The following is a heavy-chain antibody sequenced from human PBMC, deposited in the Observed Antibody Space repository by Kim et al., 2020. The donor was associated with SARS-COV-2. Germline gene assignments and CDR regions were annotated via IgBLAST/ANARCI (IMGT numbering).Heavy chain of an antibody. CDR1: GGSISSSNYY. CDR2: IYDSGNS. D-gene: IGHD1-26*01. Sequence: SETLSLTCTVSGGSISSSNYYWGWIRQPPGKGLEWIGSIYDSGNSNSNPSLKSRVTISVYTSKNQFSLKLSSVTAADTAVYSCAAPSHGGVGAGDYWGQG. J-gene: IGHJ4*02. V-gene: IGHV4-39*01. CDR3: AAPSHGGVGAGDY.